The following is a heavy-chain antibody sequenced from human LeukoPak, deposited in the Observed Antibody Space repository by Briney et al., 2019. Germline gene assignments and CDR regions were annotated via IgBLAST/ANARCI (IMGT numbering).Heavy chain of an antibody. CDR1: GFTLITYS. D-gene: IGHD3-10*01. Sequence: GGSLRLSCAASGFTLITYSINWVRQAPGKGLEWVSSISGNSSYIYYADSVKGRFTISRDNARNSLYLQMNNLRAEDTVVYYCAREEMGGTARSGALYWGQGTLVTVSS. J-gene: IGHJ4*02. CDR3: AREEMGGTARSGALY. V-gene: IGHV3-21*01. CDR2: ISGNSSYI.